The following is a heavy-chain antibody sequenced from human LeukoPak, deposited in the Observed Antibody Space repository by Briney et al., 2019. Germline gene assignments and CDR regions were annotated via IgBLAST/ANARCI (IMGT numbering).Heavy chain of an antibody. Sequence: ASVKVSCKASGYTFTGYYMHWVRQAPGQGLEWMGWINTGNGNTKYSQEFQGRVTMTRDTSISTAYMELSRLRSDDTAVYYCARDRVRSTFGGVIGDAFDIWGQGTMVTVSS. CDR3: ARDRVRSTFGGVIGDAFDI. V-gene: IGHV1-2*02. CDR2: INTGNGNT. D-gene: IGHD3-16*02. J-gene: IGHJ3*02. CDR1: GYTFTGYY.